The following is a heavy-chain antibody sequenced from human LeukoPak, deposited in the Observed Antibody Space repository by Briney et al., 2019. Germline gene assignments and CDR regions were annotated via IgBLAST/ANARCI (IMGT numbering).Heavy chain of an antibody. V-gene: IGHV4-30-4*08. CDR3: AAKGLHFDY. J-gene: IGHJ4*02. Sequence: SETLSLTCTVSGGSISSGDYYWRWLRQPPGRGLEWIGYIYYSGSTYYNPSLKSRVTISVDTSKNQFSLKLSSVTAADTAVYYCAAKGLHFDYWGQGTLVTVSS. CDR1: GGSISSGDYY. D-gene: IGHD2-15*01. CDR2: IYYSGST.